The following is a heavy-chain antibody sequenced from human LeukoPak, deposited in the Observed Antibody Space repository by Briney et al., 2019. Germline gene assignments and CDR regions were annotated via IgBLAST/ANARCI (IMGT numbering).Heavy chain of an antibody. Sequence: SETLSLTCAVYGGSFSGYYWSWIRQPPGKGLEWIGEINHSGSTNYNPSLKSRVTISVDTSKNQFSLKLSSVTAADTAVYYCARPTVTTFSFYFGYWGQGTLVTVSS. CDR1: GGSFSGYY. CDR2: INHSGST. CDR3: ARPTVTTFSFYFGY. J-gene: IGHJ4*02. V-gene: IGHV4-34*01. D-gene: IGHD4-17*01.